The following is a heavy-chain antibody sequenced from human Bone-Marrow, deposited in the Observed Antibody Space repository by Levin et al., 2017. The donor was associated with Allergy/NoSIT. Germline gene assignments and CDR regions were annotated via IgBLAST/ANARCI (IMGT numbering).Heavy chain of an antibody. J-gene: IGHJ6*02. CDR2: ISGSGANT. CDR3: AKDRQSDYFWGSYRYPGYYAMDV. V-gene: IGHV3-23*01. D-gene: IGHD3-16*02. Sequence: GGSLRLSCAASGFSFRDYAMTWVRQAPGRGPEWVSAISGSGANTYYTESVKGRFTTSRDNSKNTLSLQLNSLRAEDTAVYYCAKDRQSDYFWGSYRYPGYYAMDVWGQGTTVIVSS. CDR1: GFSFRDYA.